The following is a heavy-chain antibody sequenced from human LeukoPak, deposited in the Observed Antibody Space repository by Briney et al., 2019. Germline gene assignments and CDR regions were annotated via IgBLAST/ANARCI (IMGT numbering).Heavy chain of an antibody. D-gene: IGHD7-27*01. J-gene: IGHJ4*02. V-gene: IGHV4-59*01. CDR1: DDSISDYY. CDR3: AKDVPNWVYYFDY. Sequence: PSETLSLTCTVSDDSISDYYRGWIRQPPGKGLEWIGYFHNSGTSTYNPSLKSRVTISADTSKNQFSLKLNSLTTADTAVYYCAKDVPNWVYYFDYWGQGTLVTVSS. CDR2: FHNSGTS.